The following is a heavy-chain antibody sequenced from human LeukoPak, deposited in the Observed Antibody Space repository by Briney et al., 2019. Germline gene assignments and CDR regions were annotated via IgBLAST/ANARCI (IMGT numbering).Heavy chain of an antibody. CDR3: ARHGLSMVRGVRYYYGMDV. Sequence: TSETLSLTCAVYGGSFSGYYWSWIRQPPGKGLEWIGEINHSGSTNYNPSLKSRVTISVDTSKNQFSLKLSSVTAADTAVYYCARHGLSMVRGVRYYYGMDVWGQGTTVTVSS. V-gene: IGHV4-34*01. D-gene: IGHD3-10*01. J-gene: IGHJ6*02. CDR1: GGSFSGYY. CDR2: INHSGST.